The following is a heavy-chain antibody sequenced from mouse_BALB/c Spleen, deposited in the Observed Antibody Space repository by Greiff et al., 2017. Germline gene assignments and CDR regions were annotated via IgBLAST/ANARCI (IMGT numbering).Heavy chain of an antibody. J-gene: IGHJ2*01. V-gene: IGHV5-17*02. D-gene: IGHD1-1*01. CDR2: ISSGSSTI. CDR1: GFTFSSFG. Sequence: EVHLVESGGGLVQPGGSRKLSCAASGFTFSSFGMHWVRQAPEKGLEWVAYISSGSSTIYYADTVKGRFTISRDNPKNTLFLQMTSLRSEDTAMYYCAREGGLLNYFDYWGQGTTLTVSS. CDR3: AREGGLLNYFDY.